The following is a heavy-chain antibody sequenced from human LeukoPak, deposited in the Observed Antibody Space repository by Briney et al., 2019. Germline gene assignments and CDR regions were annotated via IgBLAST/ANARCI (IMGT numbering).Heavy chain of an antibody. CDR1: GFTFSNYG. Sequence: PGGSLRLSCAASGFTFSNYGMHWVRQAPGKGLEWVAVIWYDGSNKYYADSVKGRFTISRDNSKNTLYLQMNSLRAEDTAVYYCARGSGYDYDNWFDPWGQGTLVTVSS. V-gene: IGHV3-33*01. J-gene: IGHJ5*02. CDR3: ARGSGYDYDNWFDP. CDR2: IWYDGSNK. D-gene: IGHD5-12*01.